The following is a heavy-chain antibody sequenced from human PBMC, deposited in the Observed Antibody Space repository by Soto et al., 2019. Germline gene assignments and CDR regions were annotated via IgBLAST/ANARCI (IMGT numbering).Heavy chain of an antibody. CDR2: LCHSCNT. V-gene: IGHV4-30-2*01. Sequence: QLQLQESGSGLVKPSETLSLNCAVSGGSITSGGYSWGWIRQPPGQALEWIGYLCHSCNTYYNPSRKARVTISLDNSRKQFSLRLNSVTAADTAVYFWASSKYDVVAGSVWFDPWGQGTLVTVSS. CDR1: GGSITSGGYS. CDR3: ASSKYDVVAGSVWFDP. D-gene: IGHD2-21*01. J-gene: IGHJ5*02.